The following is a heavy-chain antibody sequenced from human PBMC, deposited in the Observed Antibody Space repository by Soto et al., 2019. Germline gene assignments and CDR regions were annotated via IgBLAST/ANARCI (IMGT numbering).Heavy chain of an antibody. J-gene: IGHJ4*02. Sequence: QLQLQESGPGLVKPSETLSLTCTVSGGSISSSSYYWGWIRQPPGKGLEWIGSLYYSGGTYYNPSLNSRVPISVATSTTQFSLTLSSVTAADPAVYYCVGSGYSPFDYWGQGTLVTVSS. V-gene: IGHV4-39*01. CDR3: VGSGYSPFDY. CDR1: GGSISSSSYY. D-gene: IGHD3-22*01. CDR2: LYYSGGT.